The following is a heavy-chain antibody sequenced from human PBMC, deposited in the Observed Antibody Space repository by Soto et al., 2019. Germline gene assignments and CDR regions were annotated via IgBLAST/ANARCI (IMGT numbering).Heavy chain of an antibody. CDR3: ARPDGYDFWSGYYDY. Sequence: EVQLVESGGGLVQPGGSLRLSCAASGFTFSSYWMSWVRQAPGKGLEWVANIKQDGSEKYYVDSVKGRFTISRDNAKNSLYLQMNSLRAEDTAVYYCARPDGYDFWSGYYDYWGQGTLVTVSS. CDR1: GFTFSSYW. J-gene: IGHJ4*02. V-gene: IGHV3-7*03. CDR2: IKQDGSEK. D-gene: IGHD3-3*01.